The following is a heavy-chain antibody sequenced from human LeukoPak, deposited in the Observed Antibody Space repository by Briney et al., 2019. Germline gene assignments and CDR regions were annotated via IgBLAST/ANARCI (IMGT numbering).Heavy chain of an antibody. CDR3: ARDIVVVPAATNRYYYYYGMDV. Sequence: GGSLRLSCAASGFTFSSYAMHWVRQAPGKGLEWVAVISYDGSNKYYADPVKGRFTISRDNSKNTLYLQMNSLRAEDTAVYYCARDIVVVPAATNRYYYYYGMDVWGQGTTVTVSS. CDR1: GFTFSSYA. CDR2: ISYDGSNK. V-gene: IGHV3-30-3*01. D-gene: IGHD2-2*01. J-gene: IGHJ6*02.